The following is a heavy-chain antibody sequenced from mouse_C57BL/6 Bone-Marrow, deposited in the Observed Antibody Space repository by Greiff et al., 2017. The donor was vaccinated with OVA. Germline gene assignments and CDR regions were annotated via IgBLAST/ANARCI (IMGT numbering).Heavy chain of an antibody. CDR3: AKKGSTTVVAHWYFDV. D-gene: IGHD1-1*01. CDR1: GFSLTSYG. V-gene: IGHV2-5*01. CDR2: IWRGGST. J-gene: IGHJ1*03. Sequence: VQVVESGPGLVQPSQSLSITCTVSGFSLTSYGVHWVRQSPGKGLEWLGVIWRGGSTDYNAAFMSRLSITKDNSKSQVFFKMNSLQADDTAIYYCAKKGSTTVVAHWYFDVWGTGTTVTVSS.